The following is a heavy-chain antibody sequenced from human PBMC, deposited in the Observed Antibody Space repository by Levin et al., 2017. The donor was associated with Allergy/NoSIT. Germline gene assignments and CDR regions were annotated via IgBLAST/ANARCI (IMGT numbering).Heavy chain of an antibody. J-gene: IGHJ5*02. D-gene: IGHD2/OR15-2a*01. CDR1: EFTVSTNY. CDR3: ARSLNRYLAVDR. Sequence: GESLKISCAASEFTVSTNYITWVRQAPGKGLEWLSVIYTAGNTYYADSVKGRFTISRDNSKNTVYLQMSSLRAEDTAVYYCARSLNRYLAVDRWGQGTLVTVSS. V-gene: IGHV3-53*01. CDR2: IYTAGNT.